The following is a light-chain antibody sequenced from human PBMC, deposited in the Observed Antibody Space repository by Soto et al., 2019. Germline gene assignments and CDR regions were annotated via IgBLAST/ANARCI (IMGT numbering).Light chain of an antibody. CDR1: QSITSY. V-gene: IGKV1-39*01. J-gene: IGKJ1*01. CDR3: QQSYTTPWT. CDR2: AAS. Sequence: DIQMTQSPSSLSASVGDRVTITCRASQSITSYLNWYQQKPGKAPQLLIYAASSLQSGVPSRFSGSGSGTDFTLAISSLLPEDVATYFCQQSYTTPWTFGQGTKVEVK.